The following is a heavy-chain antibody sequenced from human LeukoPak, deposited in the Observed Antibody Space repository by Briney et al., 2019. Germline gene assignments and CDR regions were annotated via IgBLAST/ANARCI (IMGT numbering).Heavy chain of an antibody. J-gene: IGHJ5*02. V-gene: IGHV3-48*03. Sequence: GGSLRLSCAASGFTLSSFEMNWVRQDPGKGLEWISYISNSGSSIYYADSVKGRFIISRDNAKNSLFLQMNSLRAEDTAVYYCARDLYSGYDHRDWFDPWGQGTLVTVSS. CDR2: ISNSGSSI. CDR1: GFTLSSFE. D-gene: IGHD5-12*01. CDR3: ARDLYSGYDHRDWFDP.